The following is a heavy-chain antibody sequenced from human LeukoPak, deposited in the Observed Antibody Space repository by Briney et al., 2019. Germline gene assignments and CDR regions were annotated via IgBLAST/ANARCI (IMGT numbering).Heavy chain of an antibody. Sequence: SETLSLTCAVYGGSFSGYSWSWIRQPPGKGLEWIGEINHSGSTNYNPSLKSRVTISVDTSKNQFSLKLSSVTAADTAVYCCARRLGDPLDYWGQGTLVTVSS. V-gene: IGHV4-34*01. CDR3: ARRLGDPLDY. CDR1: GGSFSGYS. D-gene: IGHD2-21*02. J-gene: IGHJ4*02. CDR2: INHSGST.